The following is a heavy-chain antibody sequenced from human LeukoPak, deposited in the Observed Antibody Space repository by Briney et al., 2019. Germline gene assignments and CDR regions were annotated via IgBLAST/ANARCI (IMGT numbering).Heavy chain of an antibody. J-gene: IGHJ3*01. CDR3: ARGYVHAFDL. D-gene: IGHD3-16*01. CDR2: IGIGGDT. CDR1: GFTFSGYD. Sequence: GGSLRLSCAASGFTFSGYDMHWVRQPTGKGLEWVSAIGIGGDTYYPGSVKGRFTKSRENAKNSLYLQMNSLRAGDTAVYYCARGYVHAFDLWGQGTMVTVSS. V-gene: IGHV3-13*04.